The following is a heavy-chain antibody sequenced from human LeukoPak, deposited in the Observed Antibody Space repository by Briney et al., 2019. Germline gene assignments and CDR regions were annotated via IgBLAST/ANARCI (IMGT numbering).Heavy chain of an antibody. Sequence: GGSLRLSCASSGFSIRTFGMTWVRQAAGKGLEWVSTLSAGTDSSYYADAVKGRFTVSGDYSKNTLYLLMTNVRANDSAVYYCAKFYDFDSRGYYSDWGQGTLVAVSS. CDR2: LSAGTDSS. D-gene: IGHD3-22*01. CDR1: GFSIRTFG. J-gene: IGHJ4*02. V-gene: IGHV3-23*01. CDR3: AKFYDFDSRGYYSD.